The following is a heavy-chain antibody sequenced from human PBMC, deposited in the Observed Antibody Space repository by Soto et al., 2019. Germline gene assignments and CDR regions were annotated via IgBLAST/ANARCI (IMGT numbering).Heavy chain of an antibody. CDR2: IIPILGIA. J-gene: IGHJ4*02. Sequence: ASVKVSCKSSGGPFSSYTISWVRQAPGQGLEWMGRIIPILGIANYAQKFQGRVTITADKSTSTAYMELSSLRSEDTAVYYCAREHSSSWRFDYWGQGTLVTVSS. D-gene: IGHD6-13*01. CDR3: AREHSSSWRFDY. CDR1: GGPFSSYT. V-gene: IGHV1-69*04.